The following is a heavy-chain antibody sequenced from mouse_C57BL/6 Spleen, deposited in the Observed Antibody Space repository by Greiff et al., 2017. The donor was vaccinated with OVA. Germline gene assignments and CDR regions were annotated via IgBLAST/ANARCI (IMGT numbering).Heavy chain of an antibody. D-gene: IGHD3-2*02. CDR3: ARPGSSGYWFAY. CDR2: ISSGSSTI. CDR1: GFTFSDYG. V-gene: IGHV5-17*01. J-gene: IGHJ3*01. Sequence: EVQLVESGGGLVKPGGSLKLSCAASGFTFSDYGMHWVRQAPEKGLEWVSYISSGSSTIYYADTVKGRFTISRDNAKNTLFLQMTSVRSEDTAMYYCARPGSSGYWFAYWGQGTLVTVSA.